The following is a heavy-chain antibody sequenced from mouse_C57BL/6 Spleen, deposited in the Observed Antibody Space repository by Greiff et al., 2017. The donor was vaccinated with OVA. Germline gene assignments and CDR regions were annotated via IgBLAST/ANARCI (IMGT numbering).Heavy chain of an antibody. J-gene: IGHJ1*03. CDR2: IYPGSGST. CDR1: GYTFTSYW. D-gene: IGHD2-5*01. CDR3: ARGGYSNSHWYFDV. V-gene: IGHV1-55*01. Sequence: VQLQQPGAELVKPGASVKMSCKASGYTFTSYWITWVKQRPGQGLEWIGDIYPGSGSTNYNEKFKSKATLTVDTSSSTAYMQLSSLTSEDSAVYYCARGGYSNSHWYFDVWGTGTTVTVSS.